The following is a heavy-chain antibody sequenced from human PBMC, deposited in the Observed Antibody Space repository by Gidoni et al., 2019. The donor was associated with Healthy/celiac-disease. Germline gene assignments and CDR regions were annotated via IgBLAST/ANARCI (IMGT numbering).Heavy chain of an antibody. Sequence: EVQLVQSGAEVKKPGESLKISCKGSGYSFTSYWIGWVRQMPGKGLEWMGIIYPGDSDTRYSPSFQGQVTISADKSISTAYLQWSSLKASDTAMYYCARQAIPSGWYPDYYYYYYMDVWGKGTTVTVSS. D-gene: IGHD6-19*01. CDR3: ARQAIPSGWYPDYYYYYYMDV. J-gene: IGHJ6*03. CDR2: IYPGDSDT. V-gene: IGHV5-51*01. CDR1: GYSFTSYW.